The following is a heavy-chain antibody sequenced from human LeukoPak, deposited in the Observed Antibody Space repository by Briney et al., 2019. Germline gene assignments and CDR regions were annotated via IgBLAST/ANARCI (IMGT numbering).Heavy chain of an antibody. J-gene: IGHJ4*02. Sequence: SETLSLTCTVSGRSLRSSSYYWDWLRHPPGTGLEWIGSIYYSGSTYYNPSLKNRVTISVDTSKNQFSLKLSSVTAADTAVYYCARRPQGMATIYDYWGQGTLVTVSS. CDR2: IYYSGST. CDR1: GRSLRSSSYY. CDR3: ARRPQGMATIYDY. V-gene: IGHV4-39*01. D-gene: IGHD5-24*01.